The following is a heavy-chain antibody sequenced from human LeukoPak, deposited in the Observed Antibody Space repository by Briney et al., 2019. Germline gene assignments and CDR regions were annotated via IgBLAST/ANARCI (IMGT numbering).Heavy chain of an antibody. Sequence: SETLSLTCTVSGGSLSSYYWSWIRQPAGKGLEWIGRIYTSGSTNYNPSLKSRVTMSVDTSKNQFSLTLSSVTAADTAVYYGARGYSYGFNGLLDYWGQGTLVTVSS. CDR3: ARGYSYGFNGLLDY. CDR1: GGSLSSYY. CDR2: IYTSGST. V-gene: IGHV4-4*07. D-gene: IGHD5-18*01. J-gene: IGHJ4*02.